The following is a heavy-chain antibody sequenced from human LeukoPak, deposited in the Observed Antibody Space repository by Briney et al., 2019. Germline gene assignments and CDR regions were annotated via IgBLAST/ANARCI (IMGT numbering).Heavy chain of an antibody. CDR1: GGSISSYY. J-gene: IGHJ6*02. Sequence: SSETLSLTCTVSGGSISSYYWSWIRQPPGKGLEWIGYIYYSGSTNYNPSLKSRVTISVDTSKNQFSLKLSSVTAADTAVYYCARTFLGSVTYYYYGMDVWGQGTTVTVSS. CDR3: ARTFLGSVTYYYYGMDV. V-gene: IGHV4-59*01. CDR2: IYYSGST. D-gene: IGHD1-26*01.